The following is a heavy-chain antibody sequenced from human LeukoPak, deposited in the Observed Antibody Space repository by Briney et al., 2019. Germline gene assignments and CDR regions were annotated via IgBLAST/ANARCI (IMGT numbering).Heavy chain of an antibody. CDR2: MKEDGGEI. J-gene: IGHJ4*02. D-gene: IGHD4-23*01. V-gene: IGHV3-7*01. CDR1: AFTFSNYW. CDR3: VRDRGYSTFDY. Sequence: GGPLRLSCAASAFTFSNYWMSWVRQSPGKGLEWVANMKEDGGEINYVDSVEGRFTISRDNAKNSLYLQMNSLRVDDTAVYYCVRDRGYSTFDYWGQGTLVTVSS.